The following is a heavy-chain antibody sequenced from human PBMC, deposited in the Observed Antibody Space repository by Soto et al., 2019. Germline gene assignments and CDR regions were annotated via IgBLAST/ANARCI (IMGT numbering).Heavy chain of an antibody. D-gene: IGHD6-19*01. V-gene: IGHV3-53*01. Sequence: GGSLRLSCAASGFTVSSNYLSWVRQAPWKGLEWFSVIYDGGNAYYADSVKGRFTISRANSKTTLYLQMNSLRADDTAVYYCARDTSSGWYDYWGQGTLVTVSS. CDR2: IYDGGNA. CDR3: ARDTSSGWYDY. CDR1: GFTVSSNY. J-gene: IGHJ4*02.